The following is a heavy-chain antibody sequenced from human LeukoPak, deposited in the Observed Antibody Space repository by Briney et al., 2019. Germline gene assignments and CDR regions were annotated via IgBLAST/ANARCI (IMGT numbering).Heavy chain of an antibody. V-gene: IGHV3-66*01. D-gene: IGHD6-13*01. CDR1: GFTVSGNY. CDR2: IYSGGIT. J-gene: IGHJ6*02. Sequence: GGSLRLSCAASGFTVSGNYMTWVRQAPGKGLEWVSLIYSGGITYFADSVNGRFTISRDNSKNTLYLQMNSLRAEDTAVYYCAKDLRMVAAAGTVQGYYYYGMDVWGQGTTVTVSS. CDR3: AKDLRMVAAAGTVQGYYYYGMDV.